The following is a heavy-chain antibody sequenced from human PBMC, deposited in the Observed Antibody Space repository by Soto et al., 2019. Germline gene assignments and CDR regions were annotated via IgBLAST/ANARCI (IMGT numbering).Heavy chain of an antibody. D-gene: IGHD6-6*01. Sequence: GGSLRLSCAASGFTFSSYSMNWVRQAPGKGLEWVSSISSSSSYIYYADSVKGRFTISRDNAKNSLYLQMNSLRAEDTAVYYCARDYSSSGGMDVWGQGTTVTVSS. CDR1: GFTFSSYS. V-gene: IGHV3-21*01. CDR3: ARDYSSSGGMDV. CDR2: ISSSSSYI. J-gene: IGHJ6*02.